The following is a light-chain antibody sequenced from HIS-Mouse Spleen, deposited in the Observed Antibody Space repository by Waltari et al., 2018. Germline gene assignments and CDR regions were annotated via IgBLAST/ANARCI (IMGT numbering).Light chain of an antibody. Sequence: QSALTQPPSASGSPGQSVTISCTGTSSDVGGYNYVSWYQQHPGKAPKLMIYGVSKRPSGVPDRFSGSKSGNTASLTVSGLQAEDEADYYCSSYAGSKDVFGTGTKVTVL. J-gene: IGLJ1*01. V-gene: IGLV2-8*01. CDR2: GVS. CDR1: SSDVGGYNY. CDR3: SSYAGSKDV.